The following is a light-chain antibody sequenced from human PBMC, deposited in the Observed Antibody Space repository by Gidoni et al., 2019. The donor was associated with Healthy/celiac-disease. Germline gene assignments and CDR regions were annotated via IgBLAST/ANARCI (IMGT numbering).Light chain of an antibody. CDR3: QQSYSTPFT. J-gene: IGKJ3*01. CDR2: AAS. Sequence: DIQMTQSPSSLSASVGDRVTITCRASQSISSYLNWYQQKPGKAPKLLIYAASSLQSGVPSRFSRSGSGTDFTLTISSLQPEDFATYYCQQSYSTPFTCGPGTKVDIK. V-gene: IGKV1-39*01. CDR1: QSISSY.